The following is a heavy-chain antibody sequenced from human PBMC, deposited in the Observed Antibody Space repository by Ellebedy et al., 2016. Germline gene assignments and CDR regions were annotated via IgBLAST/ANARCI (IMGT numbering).Heavy chain of an antibody. D-gene: IGHD1-26*01. CDR3: ARAGGSATFDI. Sequence: GESLKISXAASGFSFNYYWMSWVRQAPGKGLEWVANIKEDGSEKYYVDSVKGRFTISRDNAKNSLYLQMSNLGAEDTALYFCARAGGSATFDIWGQGTMVTVSS. CDR1: GFSFNYYW. J-gene: IGHJ3*02. CDR2: IKEDGSEK. V-gene: IGHV3-7*01.